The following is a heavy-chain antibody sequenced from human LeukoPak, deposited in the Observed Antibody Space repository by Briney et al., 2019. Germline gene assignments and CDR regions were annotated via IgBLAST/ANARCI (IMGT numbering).Heavy chain of an antibody. CDR1: GGSISSHY. Sequence: SETLSLTCTVSGGSISSHYWSWIRQPPGKGLEWIGYIYYSGSTNYNPSLKSRVTISVDTSKNQFSLKLSSVTAADAAVYYCGRDLDYWGQGTLVTVSS. CDR3: GRDLDY. J-gene: IGHJ4*02. V-gene: IGHV4-59*11. CDR2: IYYSGST.